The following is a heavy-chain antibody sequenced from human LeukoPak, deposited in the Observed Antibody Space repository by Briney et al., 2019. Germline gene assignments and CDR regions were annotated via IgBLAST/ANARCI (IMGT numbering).Heavy chain of an antibody. J-gene: IGHJ3*01. CDR2: INSDGSEG. CDR1: GFTFSRFW. V-gene: IGHV3-7*03. D-gene: IGHD6-6*01. CDR3: ARSSYSSSSSV. Sequence: GGSLRLSCAVSGFTFSRFWMSWSRQAPGKGLEWVASINSDGSEGYYADVVKGRFTISRDNAKNSLYLQINSLRAEDTAVYYCARSSYSSSSSVWGQGTMVTVSS.